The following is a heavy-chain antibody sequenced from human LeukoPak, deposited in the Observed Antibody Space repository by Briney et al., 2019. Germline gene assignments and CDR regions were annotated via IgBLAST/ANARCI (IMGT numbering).Heavy chain of an antibody. D-gene: IGHD3-16*01. V-gene: IGHV4-34*01. Sequence: SETLSLTCAVYGGSFCGYYWSWIPPPPRKGPEWIGEINHSGSTNYNPSLKSRVTISVDTSKNQFSLKLSSVSAADTAVYYCATQTLRSWFDPWGQGTLVTVSS. CDR2: INHSGST. J-gene: IGHJ5*02. CDR1: GGSFCGYY. CDR3: ATQTLRSWFDP.